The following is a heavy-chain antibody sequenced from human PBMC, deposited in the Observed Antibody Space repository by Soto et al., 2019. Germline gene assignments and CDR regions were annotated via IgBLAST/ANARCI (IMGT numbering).Heavy chain of an antibody. CDR1: GGSFSGYY. CDR2: INHSGST. J-gene: IGHJ6*02. D-gene: IGHD6-6*01. CDR3: ARVWGFRAARRVRMGMDV. V-gene: IGHV4-34*01. Sequence: PSETLSLTFAVYGGSFSGYYWSWIRQPPGKGLEWIGEINHSGSTNYNPSLKGRVTISVDTSKNQFSLKLSSVTAADTAVYYCARVWGFRAARRVRMGMDVWGQGTLVTVSS.